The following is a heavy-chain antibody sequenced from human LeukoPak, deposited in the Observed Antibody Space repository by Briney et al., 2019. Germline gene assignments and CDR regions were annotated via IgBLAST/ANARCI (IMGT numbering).Heavy chain of an antibody. CDR1: GFTFSSHA. D-gene: IGHD3-22*01. V-gene: IGHV3-23*01. J-gene: IGHJ4*02. CDR2: TSGSGGST. CDR3: AKDHLYYYDSSGIADY. Sequence: PGGSLRLSCAASGFTFSSHAMSWVRQAPGKGLEWVSATSGSGGSTYYADSVKGRFTISGDNSKNTLYLQMNSLRAEDTAVYYCAKDHLYYYDSSGIADYWSQGTLVTVSS.